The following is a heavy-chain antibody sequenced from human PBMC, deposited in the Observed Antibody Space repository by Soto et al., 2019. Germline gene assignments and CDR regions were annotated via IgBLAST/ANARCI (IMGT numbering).Heavy chain of an antibody. V-gene: IGHV3-21*06. CDR1: GFRFNSYS. J-gene: IGHJ4*02. CDR2: IDARSNYI. Sequence: VGSLRLSCEASGFRFNSYSMNWVRQAPQKGLEWVSLIDARSNYIYYADSVKGRFTISRDNARNSLYLQMDSLRVEDTAVYYCVRENEMAGATSAFEYWGQGTPVTVSS. D-gene: IGHD1-26*01. CDR3: VRENEMAGATSAFEY.